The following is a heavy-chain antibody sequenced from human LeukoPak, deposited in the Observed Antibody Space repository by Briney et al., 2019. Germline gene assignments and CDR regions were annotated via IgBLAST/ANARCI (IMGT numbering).Heavy chain of an antibody. CDR3: ARQAVARYYFDY. V-gene: IGHV4-59*08. Sequence: KPSETLSLTCTVSGASISSYYWSWIRQPPGKGLEWIGYISYSGNTNYNPSLMSRVTISVDTSKNQFSLKVNSVTAADTAVYYCARQAVARYYFDYWGQGTLVTVSS. J-gene: IGHJ4*02. CDR2: ISYSGNT. D-gene: IGHD2-15*01. CDR1: GASISSYY.